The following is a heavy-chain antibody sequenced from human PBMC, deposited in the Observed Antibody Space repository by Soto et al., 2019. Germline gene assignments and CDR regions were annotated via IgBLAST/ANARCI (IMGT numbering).Heavy chain of an antibody. Sequence: PSETLFLTCSVSGGFISRGGYYWSWIRQFPGKGLEWIGYIHYRVSTYYNPSLKSRGVISVHMSKNQLSLNLTSVTAPDTAVYYSAWCRHAFVFDSCGQGTLVIVS. CDR3: AWCRHAFVFDS. D-gene: IGHD2-15*01. V-gene: IGHV4-31*03. J-gene: IGHJ4*02. CDR1: GGFISRGGYY. CDR2: IHYRVST.